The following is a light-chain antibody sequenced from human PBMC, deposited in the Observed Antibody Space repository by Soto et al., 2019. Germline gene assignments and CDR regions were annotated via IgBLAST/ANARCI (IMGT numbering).Light chain of an antibody. CDR2: LNSDGSH. CDR3: QTWGTGIQV. J-gene: IGLJ2*01. CDR1: SGHNSYA. V-gene: IGLV4-69*01. Sequence: QPVLTQSPSASASLGASVKLTCTLSSGHNSYAIAWHQQQPEKGPRYLLKLNSDGSHSKGDGIPARFSGSSSGAERYLTIASLQSEDEADYYCQTWGTGIQVFGGGTKLTVL.